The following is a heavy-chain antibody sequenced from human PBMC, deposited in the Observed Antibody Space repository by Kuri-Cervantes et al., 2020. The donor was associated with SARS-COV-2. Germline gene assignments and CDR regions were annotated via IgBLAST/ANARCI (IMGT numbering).Heavy chain of an antibody. D-gene: IGHD6-6*01. J-gene: IGHJ4*02. V-gene: IGHV4-39*07. CDR1: GGSISSSSYY. Sequence: GSLRLSCTVSGGSISSSSYYWGWIRQPPGKGLKWIGSIYYSGSTYYNPSLKSRVTISVDTSKNQFSLKLISVTAADTAVYYCARHIIASRPLVDYWGQGTLVTVSS. CDR3: ARHIIASRPLVDY. CDR2: IYYSGST.